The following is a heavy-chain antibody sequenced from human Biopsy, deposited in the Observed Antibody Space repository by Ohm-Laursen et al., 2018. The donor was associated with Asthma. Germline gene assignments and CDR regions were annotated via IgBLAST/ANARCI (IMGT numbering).Heavy chain of an antibody. CDR2: IYSGGTS. V-gene: IGHV3-53*01. D-gene: IGHD3-22*01. CDR3: ARGDSSNWSHYYFDY. J-gene: IGHJ4*02. Sequence: SRRLSCVASGFAVSRDHMFWVRQAPGKGLEWVSVIYSGGTSHTADSVRGRFTISRDYSKNTLYLQMHSLRAEDTAVYYCARGDSSNWSHYYFDYWGQGTLVTVSS. CDR1: GFAVSRDH.